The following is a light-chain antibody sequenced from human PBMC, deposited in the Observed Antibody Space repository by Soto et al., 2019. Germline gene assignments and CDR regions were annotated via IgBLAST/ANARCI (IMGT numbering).Light chain of an antibody. CDR1: QGISNY. J-gene: IGKJ1*01. CDR2: AAS. Sequence: DIQVTQSPSSLSASVEDRVTITCRASQGISNYLAWYRQRPGKVPKLLIYAASILQSGVPSRFSGSGSGTHFTLTISALQPEDVATYYCQKYNSAPRTFGQGTKVEIK. V-gene: IGKV1-27*01. CDR3: QKYNSAPRT.